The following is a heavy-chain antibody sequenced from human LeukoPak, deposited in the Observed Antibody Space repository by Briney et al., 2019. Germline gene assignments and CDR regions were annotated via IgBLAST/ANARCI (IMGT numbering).Heavy chain of an antibody. D-gene: IGHD3-10*01. V-gene: IGHV3-21*01. Sequence: GGSLRLSCAASGFTFSSYSMHWVRQAPGKGLEWVSSISSSSYIKFADSVKGRFTISRDNAKNSLSLQMNSLRAEDTAVYYCARDVGFASRDDYWGQGTLVTVSS. CDR2: ISSSSYI. CDR3: ARDVGFASRDDY. CDR1: GFTFSSYS. J-gene: IGHJ4*02.